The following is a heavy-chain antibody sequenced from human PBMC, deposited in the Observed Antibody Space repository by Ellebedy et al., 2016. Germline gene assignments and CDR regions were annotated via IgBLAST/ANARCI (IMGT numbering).Heavy chain of an antibody. CDR2: ISYDGSNK. V-gene: IGHV3-30*18. CDR3: AKGDGYGPDY. D-gene: IGHD3-10*01. J-gene: IGHJ4*02. Sequence: GGSLRLXXAASGFTFSSYGMHWVRQAPGKGLEWVAVISYDGSNKYYADSVKGRFTISRDNSKNSLYLQMNSLRTEDTALYYCAKGDGYGPDYWGQGTLVTVSS. CDR1: GFTFSSYG.